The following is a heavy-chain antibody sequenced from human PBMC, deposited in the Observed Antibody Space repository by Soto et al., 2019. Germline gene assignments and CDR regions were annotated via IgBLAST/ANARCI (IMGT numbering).Heavy chain of an antibody. V-gene: IGHV3-21*01. J-gene: IGHJ6*02. CDR2: ISSSSSYI. D-gene: IGHD3-3*01. CDR1: GFTFSSYS. Sequence: GGSLRLSCAASGFTFSSYSMNWVRQAPGKGLEWVSSISSSSSYIYYADSVKGRFTISRDNAKNSLYLQMNSLRAEDTAVYYCSRNDNYWSGYYYYYYGMDVWGQGTTVTVSS. CDR3: SRNDNYWSGYYYYYYGMDV.